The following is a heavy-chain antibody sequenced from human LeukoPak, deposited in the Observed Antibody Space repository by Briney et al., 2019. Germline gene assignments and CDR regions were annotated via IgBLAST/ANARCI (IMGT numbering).Heavy chain of an antibody. Sequence: ASVKVSCKASGYTFTSYGISWVRQAPGQGLEWMGWISAYNGNTNYAQKLQGRVTMTTDTSTSTAYMELRSLRSDDTAVYYCARAKTVAGIIGWFDPWGQGTLVTVSS. CDR2: ISAYNGNT. CDR1: GYTFTSYG. D-gene: IGHD6-19*01. V-gene: IGHV1-18*01. CDR3: ARAKTVAGIIGWFDP. J-gene: IGHJ5*02.